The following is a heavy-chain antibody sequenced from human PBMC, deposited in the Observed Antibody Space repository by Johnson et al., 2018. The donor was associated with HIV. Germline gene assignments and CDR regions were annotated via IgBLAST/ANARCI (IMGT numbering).Heavy chain of an antibody. Sequence: QVQLVESGGGVVQPGGSLRLSCVASGFTFSSYGIHWVRQAPGKGLEWVAFISYDGSNKYYTDSVTGRFTISRDNSQNTLYLYMSSLRAEDTAVYYCARDSAAAGLDAFDIWGQGTMVTVSS. J-gene: IGHJ3*02. CDR3: ARDSAAAGLDAFDI. V-gene: IGHV3-33*05. CDR1: GFTFSSYG. D-gene: IGHD6-13*01. CDR2: ISYDGSNK.